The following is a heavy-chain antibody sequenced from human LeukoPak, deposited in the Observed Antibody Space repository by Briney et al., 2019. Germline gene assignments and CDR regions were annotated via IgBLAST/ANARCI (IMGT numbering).Heavy chain of an antibody. J-gene: IGHJ6*02. CDR2: ISWNSGSI. D-gene: IGHD2-2*02. CDR3: AKDMGIVVVPAAIPGPYYYYGMDV. V-gene: IGHV3-9*01. Sequence: GRSLRLSCAASGFTFDDYAMHWVRHAPGKGLEWVSGISWNSGSIVYADSVKGRFTISRDNAKNSLYLQMNSLRAEDTALYYCAKDMGIVVVPAAIPGPYYYYGMDVWGQGTTVTVSS. CDR1: GFTFDDYA.